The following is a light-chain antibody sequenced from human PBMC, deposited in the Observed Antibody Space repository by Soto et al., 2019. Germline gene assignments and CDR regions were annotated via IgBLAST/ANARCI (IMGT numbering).Light chain of an antibody. J-gene: IGKJ2*01. CDR3: QQYNNWPYT. CDR2: GTS. CDR1: QSVSSN. V-gene: IGKV3-15*01. Sequence: EIVMTQSPATLAVSPGERAALSCRASQSVSSNFAWYQQKPGQAPRLLTYGTSSRATGTPARFSGSGSGTAFTLTLSSLQSEDFAVYYCQQYNNWPYTFGQGTQVEMK.